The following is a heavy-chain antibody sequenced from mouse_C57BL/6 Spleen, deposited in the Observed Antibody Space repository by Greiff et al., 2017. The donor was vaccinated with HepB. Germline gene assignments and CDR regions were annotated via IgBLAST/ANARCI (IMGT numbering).Heavy chain of an antibody. J-gene: IGHJ2*01. CDR1: GFTFSSYA. CDR2: ISDGGSYT. V-gene: IGHV5-4*01. CDR3: ARDPWDVGRYYCDY. D-gene: IGHD4-1*01. Sequence: EVKLMESGGGLVKPGGSLKLSCAASGFTFSSYAMSWVRQTPEKRLEWVATISDGGSYTYYPDNVKGRFTISIDNAKNNLYLQMSQLKSEDTAMYYCARDPWDVGRYYCDYWGQGTTLTVSS.